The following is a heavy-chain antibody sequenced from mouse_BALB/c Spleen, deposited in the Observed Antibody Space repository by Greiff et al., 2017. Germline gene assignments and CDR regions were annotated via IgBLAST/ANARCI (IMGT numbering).Heavy chain of an antibody. CDR1: GFTFSSFG. CDR2: ISSGSSTI. CDR3: AREDRYDGAY. J-gene: IGHJ3*01. Sequence: DVHLVESGGGLVQPGGSRKLSCAASGFTFSSFGMHWVRQAPEKGLEWVAYISSGSSTIYYADTVKGRFTISRDNPKNTLFLQMTSLRSEDTAMYYCAREDRYDGAYWGQGTLVTVSA. D-gene: IGHD2-14*01. V-gene: IGHV5-17*02.